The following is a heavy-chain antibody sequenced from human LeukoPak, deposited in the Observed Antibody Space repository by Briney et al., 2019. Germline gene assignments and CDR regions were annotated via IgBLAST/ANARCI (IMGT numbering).Heavy chain of an antibody. CDR3: AKEKHYGDPATFDY. J-gene: IGHJ4*02. V-gene: IGHV3-23*01. CDR2: IRGSDYTT. Sequence: GRSLRLSCTASGFTFGDYAMSWVRQAPGKGLEWVSGIRGSDYTTYYADSVKGRFTISRDNSKNTLYLQVNSLRAEDTAVYYCAKEKHYGDPATFDYWGQGTLVTVSS. D-gene: IGHD4-17*01. CDR1: GFTFGDYA.